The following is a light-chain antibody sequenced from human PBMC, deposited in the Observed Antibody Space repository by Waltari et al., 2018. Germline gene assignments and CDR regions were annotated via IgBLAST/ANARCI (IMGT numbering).Light chain of an antibody. V-gene: IGLV4-69*01. CDR2: LNSDGSH. Sequence: QLVLTQSPSASASLGASVKLTCPLSSGHSSSPIAWHQQPPEKGPRYLMKLNSDGSHSKGDGIPDRFSGSSSGAERYLTISSLQSEDEADYYCQTWGTGIWVFGGGTKLTVL. CDR1: SGHSSSP. CDR3: QTWGTGIWV. J-gene: IGLJ3*02.